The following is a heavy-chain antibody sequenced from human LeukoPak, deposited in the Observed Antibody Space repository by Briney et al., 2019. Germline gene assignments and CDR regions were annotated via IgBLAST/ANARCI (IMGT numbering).Heavy chain of an antibody. CDR3: ARGHSGSCYSRTDY. V-gene: IGHV3-23*01. J-gene: IGHJ4*02. CDR2: ICGSSNNT. CDR1: GFTFSSYA. D-gene: IGHD2-15*01. Sequence: GGSLRLSCAASGFTFSSYAMYWVRQAPGKGLEWVSAICGSSNNTYYADSVKGRFSISRDNSNNTLFLQMNTLRAEDTAVYYCARGHSGSCYSRTDYWGQGTLVTVSS.